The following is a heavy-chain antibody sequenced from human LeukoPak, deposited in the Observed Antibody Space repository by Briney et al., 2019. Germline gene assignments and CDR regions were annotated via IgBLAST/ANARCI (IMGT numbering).Heavy chain of an antibody. J-gene: IGHJ1*01. CDR1: GYTFTSYG. V-gene: IGHV1-18*01. D-gene: IGHD3-22*01. CDR2: ISAYNGNT. Sequence: ASVKVSCKASGYTFTSYGISWVRQAPGQGLEWMGWISAYNGNTNYAQKLQGRVTMTTDTSTSTAYMELRSLRSDDTAVYYCAREETYYYDSGGYYYFQHWGQGTLVTVSS. CDR3: AREETYYYDSGGYYYFQH.